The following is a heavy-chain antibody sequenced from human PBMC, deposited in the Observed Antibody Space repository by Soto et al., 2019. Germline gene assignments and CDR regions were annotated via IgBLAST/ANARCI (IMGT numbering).Heavy chain of an antibody. CDR1: GGTFSTYT. J-gene: IGHJ5*02. Sequence: QVQLVQSGAEVKKPGSSVKVSCKASGGTFSTYTITWVRQAPGQGLEWMGRIIPIIGIINYAQKFQGRVTPLSGTSNPAQNSQDRVTIRPEEFTSTAYMELTGLRSDDTGVYYCAGAPDSHYTDSHASSYPWGQGTLVTVSS. CDR2: IIPIIGII. D-gene: IGHD4-4*01. CDR3: AGAPDSHYTDSHASSYP. V-gene: IGHV1-69*02.